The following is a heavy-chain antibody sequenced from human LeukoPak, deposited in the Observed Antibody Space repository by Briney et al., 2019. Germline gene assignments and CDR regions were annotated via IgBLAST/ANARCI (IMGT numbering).Heavy chain of an antibody. Sequence: SETLSLTCTVSGGSISSYYWSWIRQPPGKGLEWIGYIYSSGSTNYNPSLKSRVTISVDTSKNQFSLKLSSVTAAATAVYYCAFGYYDSSGYYSHFDYWGQGTLVTVSS. J-gene: IGHJ4*02. V-gene: IGHV4-59*01. CDR3: AFGYYDSSGYYSHFDY. CDR2: IYSSGST. CDR1: GGSISSYY. D-gene: IGHD3-22*01.